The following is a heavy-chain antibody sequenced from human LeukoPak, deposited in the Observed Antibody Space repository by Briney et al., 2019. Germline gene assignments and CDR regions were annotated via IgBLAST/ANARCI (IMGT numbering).Heavy chain of an antibody. V-gene: IGHV4-59*08. D-gene: IGHD3-22*01. CDR3: ARWGYYYDSSGPGTFDY. CDR1: GGSISSYY. CDR2: IYYSGST. J-gene: IGHJ4*02. Sequence: PSETLSHTCAVSGGSISSYYWSWIRQPPGKGLEWIGYIYYSGSTNYNPSLKSRVTISVDTSKNQFSLKLSSVTAADTAVYYCARWGYYYDSSGPGTFDYWGQGTLVTVSS.